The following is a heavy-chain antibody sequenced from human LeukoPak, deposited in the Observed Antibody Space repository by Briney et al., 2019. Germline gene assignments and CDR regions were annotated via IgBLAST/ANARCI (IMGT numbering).Heavy chain of an antibody. V-gene: IGHV3-13*01. CDR2: IGTAGDT. D-gene: IGHD6-13*01. J-gene: IGHJ4*02. CDR1: GFTFSSYD. Sequence: GGSLRLSCAASGFTFSSYDMHWVRQATGKGLEWVSAIGTAGDTYYPGSAKGRFTISRENAKNSLYLQMNSLRAGDTAVYYCARAPRGGSSWYGQSVYYFDYWGQGTLVTVSS. CDR3: ARAPRGGSSWYGQSVYYFDY.